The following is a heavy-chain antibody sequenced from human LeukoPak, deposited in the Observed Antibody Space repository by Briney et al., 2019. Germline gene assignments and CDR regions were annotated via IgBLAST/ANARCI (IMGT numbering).Heavy chain of an antibody. J-gene: IGHJ4*02. Sequence: GGSLRLSCAASGFTFNSYSMNWVRQAPGKGLEWVSSISSSSSYIYYADSVKGRFTIPRDNAKNSLFLQMNSLRAEDTAVYYCARDCSGGSCYYSMAFDYWGQGTLVTVSS. D-gene: IGHD2-15*01. CDR3: ARDCSGGSCYYSMAFDY. CDR1: GFTFNSYS. V-gene: IGHV3-21*01. CDR2: ISSSSSYI.